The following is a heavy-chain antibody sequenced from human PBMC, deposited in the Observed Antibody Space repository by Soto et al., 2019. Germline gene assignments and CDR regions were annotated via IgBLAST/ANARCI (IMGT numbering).Heavy chain of an antibody. CDR2: ISSSGSTI. CDR1: GFTFSSYE. V-gene: IGHV3-48*03. D-gene: IGHD3-3*01. CDR3: ARDRSYYDFWDYYYGMDV. J-gene: IGHJ6*02. Sequence: GGSLRLSCAASGFTFSSYEMDWVRQAPGKGLEWVSYISSSGSTIYYADSVKGRFTISRDNAKNSLYLQMNSLRAEDTAVYYCARDRSYYDFWDYYYGMDVWGQGTTVTVSS.